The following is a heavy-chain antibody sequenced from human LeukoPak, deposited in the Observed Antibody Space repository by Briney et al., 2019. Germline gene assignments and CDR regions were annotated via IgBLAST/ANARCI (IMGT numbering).Heavy chain of an antibody. V-gene: IGHV4-31*03. D-gene: IGHD4-11*01. J-gene: IGHJ3*02. CDR3: ARTTGDAFDI. CDR1: GGSISSGGYY. Sequence: SQTLSLTCTVFGGSISSGGYYWSWIRQHPGKGLEWIGYIYYSGSTYYNPSLKSRVTISVDTSKNQFSLKLSSVTAADTAAYYCARTTGDAFDIWGQGTMVTVSS. CDR2: IYYSGST.